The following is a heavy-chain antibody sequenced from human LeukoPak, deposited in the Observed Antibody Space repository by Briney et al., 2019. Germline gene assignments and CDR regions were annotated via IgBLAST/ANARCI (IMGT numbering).Heavy chain of an antibody. CDR1: GGSISSYY. J-gene: IGHJ4*02. CDR3: ARVKGLDFDY. CDR2: IYYSGST. V-gene: IGHV4-59*12. D-gene: IGHD2-15*01. Sequence: SETLSLTCTVSGGSISSYYWSWIRQPPGKGLEWIGYIYYSGSTNYNPSLKSRVTMSVDTSKNQFSLKLSSVTAADTAVYYCARVKGLDFDYWGQGTLVTVSS.